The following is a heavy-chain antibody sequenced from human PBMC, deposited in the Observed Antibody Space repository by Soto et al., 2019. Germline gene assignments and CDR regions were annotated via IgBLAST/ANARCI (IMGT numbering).Heavy chain of an antibody. CDR2: INPKFGDT. CDR1: GYTFTAYY. CDR3: ARNMDYYYGPGSGNGHGF. D-gene: IGHD3-10*01. Sequence: QVQLVQSGAEVKEPGDSVRVSCEASGYTFTAYYIHWVRQAPGQGLEWMGWINPKFGDTTYAQDFQGRVSTSRDMCISTVYMELSRLTSDDTAIYYCARNMDYYYGPGSGNGHGFWGQGTTVTVFS. J-gene: IGHJ6*02. V-gene: IGHV1-2*02.